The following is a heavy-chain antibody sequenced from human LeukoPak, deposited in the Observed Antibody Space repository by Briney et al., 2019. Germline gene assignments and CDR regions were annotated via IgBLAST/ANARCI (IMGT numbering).Heavy chain of an antibody. CDR1: GYTFTGYY. Sequence: ASVKVSCKASGYTFTGYYMHWVRRAPGQGLEWMGWINPNSGGTNYAQKFQGRVTMTRDTSISTAYMELSRLRSDDTAVYYCARGRLRQPEDWFDPWGQGTLVTVSS. D-gene: IGHD6-13*01. V-gene: IGHV1-2*02. J-gene: IGHJ5*02. CDR3: ARGRLRQPEDWFDP. CDR2: INPNSGGT.